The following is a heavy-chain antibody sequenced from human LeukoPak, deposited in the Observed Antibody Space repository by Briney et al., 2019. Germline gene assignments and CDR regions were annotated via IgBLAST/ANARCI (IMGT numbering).Heavy chain of an antibody. CDR3: ARPGTYCSDYGSCFPFEY. Sequence: GGSLRLSCAASGFTFSNYWMSWVRQAPGKGPEWVAKIDKDGSEKYSVDSVRGRFTISRDNAKNTLYLQMDSLRAEDTAVYYCARPGTYCSDYGSCFPFEYWGRGSLVIVSS. V-gene: IGHV3-7*01. CDR2: IDKDGSEK. J-gene: IGHJ4*02. D-gene: IGHD2-15*01. CDR1: GFTFSNYW.